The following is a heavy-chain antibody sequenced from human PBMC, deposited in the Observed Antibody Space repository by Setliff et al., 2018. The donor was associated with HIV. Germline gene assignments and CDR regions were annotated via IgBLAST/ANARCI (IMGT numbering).Heavy chain of an antibody. J-gene: IGHJ5*02. CDR1: GGSISGYF. CDR2: IYTSGST. V-gene: IGHV4-4*07. D-gene: IGHD7-27*01. CDR3: ARDLPELTGRSFDP. Sequence: PSETLSLTCNVSGGSISGYFWTWIRQPAGKGLEWIGRIYTSGSTNYNPSLKSRLSMSIDTSKNHFSLRLTSVTAADTAAYYCARDLPELTGRSFDPWGQGIQVTVSS.